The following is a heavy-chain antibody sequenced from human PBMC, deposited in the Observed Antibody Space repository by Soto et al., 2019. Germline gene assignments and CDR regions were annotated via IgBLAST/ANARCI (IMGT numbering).Heavy chain of an antibody. CDR1: GFSLSTSGVG. D-gene: IGHD3-22*01. CDR2: IYWDDDK. Sequence: QITLKESGPTLVKPTQTLTLTCTFSGFSLSTSGVGVGWIRQPPGKALEWLALIYWDDDKRYSPSLKSRLTITKDTSKNQVVLTMTNMDPVDTATYYCAHSDSHAFIQYYYDSSGYSHWGQGTLVTVSS. J-gene: IGHJ4*02. CDR3: AHSDSHAFIQYYYDSSGYSH. V-gene: IGHV2-5*02.